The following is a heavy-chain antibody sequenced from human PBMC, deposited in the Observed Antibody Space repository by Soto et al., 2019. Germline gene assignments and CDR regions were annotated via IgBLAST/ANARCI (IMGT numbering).Heavy chain of an antibody. CDR3: ARDPMTTVTLNWFDP. V-gene: IGHV3-21*01. D-gene: IGHD4-4*01. CDR2: ISSSSSYI. CDR1: GFTFSSYS. Sequence: GGSLRLSCAASGFTFSSYSMNWVRQAPGKGLEWVSSISSSSSYIYYADSVKGRFTISRDNAKNSLYLQMNSLRVEDTAVYYCARDPMTTVTLNWFDPWGQGTLVTVSS. J-gene: IGHJ5*02.